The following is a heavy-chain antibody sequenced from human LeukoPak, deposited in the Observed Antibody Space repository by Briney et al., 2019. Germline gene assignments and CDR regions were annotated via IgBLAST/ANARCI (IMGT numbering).Heavy chain of an antibody. CDR2: MYYSGST. CDR3: ARQRYFDWLPGY. D-gene: IGHD3-9*01. V-gene: IGHV4-39*01. Sequence: PSETLSLTCTVSGGSISSSNYYWGWIRQPPGKGLEWIGSMYYSGSTYYNPSLKSRVTISADTSKNQFSLKLSSVTAADTAVYYCARQRYFDWLPGYWGQGTLVTVSS. J-gene: IGHJ4*02. CDR1: GGSISSSNYY.